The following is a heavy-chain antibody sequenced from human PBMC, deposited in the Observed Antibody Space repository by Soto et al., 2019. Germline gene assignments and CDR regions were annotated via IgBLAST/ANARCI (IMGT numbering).Heavy chain of an antibody. J-gene: IGHJ4*02. Sequence: GGSLRLSCAASGFTFSSYAMSWVRQAPGKGLEWVSAISGSGGSTYYADSVKGRFTISRDNSKNTLYLQMNSLRAEDTAVYYCANFSPRTRGSYRPGYFAYGGKGPLATAPS. V-gene: IGHV3-23*01. CDR1: GFTFSSYA. CDR2: ISGSGGST. D-gene: IGHD1-26*01. CDR3: ANFSPRTRGSYRPGYFAY.